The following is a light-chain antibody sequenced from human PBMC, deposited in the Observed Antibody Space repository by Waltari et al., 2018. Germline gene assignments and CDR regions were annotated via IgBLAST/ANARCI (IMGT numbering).Light chain of an antibody. CDR1: QGISSA. Sequence: AIQLTQSPSSLSAYVGDGVTITCRASQGISSALAWYHQKPGKAPNLLIYDASSLESGVLSRFSGSGSGTDFILTIIRLQPEDFATYYCQQFNSYLTFGGGTKVEIK. V-gene: IGKV1-13*02. CDR3: QQFNSYLT. J-gene: IGKJ4*01. CDR2: DAS.